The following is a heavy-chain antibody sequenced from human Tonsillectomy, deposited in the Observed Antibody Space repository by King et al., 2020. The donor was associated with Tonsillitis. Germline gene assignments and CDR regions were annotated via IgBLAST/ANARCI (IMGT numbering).Heavy chain of an antibody. CDR1: GGSISSYY. Sequence: QLQESGPGLVKPSETLSLTCTVSGGSISSYYWSWIRQPPGKGLEWIGYIYYSGSTNYNPSLKSRVTISVDTSKNQFSLKLSSVTAADTAVYYCAGVGGSGSYDWFDTWGQGTLVTVSS. D-gene: IGHD3-10*01. V-gene: IGHV4-59*01. J-gene: IGHJ5*02. CDR3: AGVGGSGSYDWFDT. CDR2: IYYSGST.